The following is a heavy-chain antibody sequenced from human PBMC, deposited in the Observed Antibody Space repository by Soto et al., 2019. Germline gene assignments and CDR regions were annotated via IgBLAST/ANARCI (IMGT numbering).Heavy chain of an antibody. Sequence: PSETLSLTCTVSGAPITSNDYFWAWIRQPPGRGLEFIASMHTSGGTYHASSLKSRATMSLDTSKSQFSLKLQSVTAADTATYSCAGIGVGATRHSDVDHWGQGTLVTVSS. CDR1: GAPITSNDYF. D-gene: IGHD2-15*01. J-gene: IGHJ4*02. CDR3: AGIGVGATRHSDVDH. V-gene: IGHV4-39*01. CDR2: MHTSGGT.